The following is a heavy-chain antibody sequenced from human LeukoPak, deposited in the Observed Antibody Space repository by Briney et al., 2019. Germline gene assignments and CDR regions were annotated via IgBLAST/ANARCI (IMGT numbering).Heavy chain of an antibody. J-gene: IGHJ4*02. Sequence: PSETLSLTCTVSGGSISSYYWSWIRQPPGKGLEWIGYIYYSGSTNYNPSLKSRVTISVDTSKNQFSLKLSSVTAADPAVYYCARNTPPHSRGGPAFDYWAKEPLVTVS. CDR3: ARNTPPHSRGGPAFDY. CDR1: GGSISSYY. CDR2: IYYSGST. D-gene: IGHD6-19*01. V-gene: IGHV4-59*01.